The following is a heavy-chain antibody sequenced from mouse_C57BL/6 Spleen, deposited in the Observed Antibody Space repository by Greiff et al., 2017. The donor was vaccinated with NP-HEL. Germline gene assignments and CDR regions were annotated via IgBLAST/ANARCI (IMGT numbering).Heavy chain of an antibody. J-gene: IGHJ3*01. Sequence: QVQLKESGPELVKPGASVKISCKASGYAFSSSWMNWVKQRPGKGLEWIGRIYPGDGDTNYNGKFKSKATLTGDKSSSTAYMQLSSLTSEDSAVYFCASYDPFAYWGQGTLVTVSA. CDR3: ASYDPFAY. V-gene: IGHV1-82*01. CDR2: IYPGDGDT. CDR1: GYAFSSSW. D-gene: IGHD2-12*01.